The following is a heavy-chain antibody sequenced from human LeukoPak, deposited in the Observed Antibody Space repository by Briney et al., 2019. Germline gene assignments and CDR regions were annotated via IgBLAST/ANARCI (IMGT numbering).Heavy chain of an antibody. CDR1: GGSISSYY. D-gene: IGHD6-19*01. CDR3: ASSVINSSGYLDY. J-gene: IGHJ4*02. V-gene: IGHV4-59*01. CDR2: IYYSGST. Sequence: SETLSLTCTVSGGSISSYYWSWIRQPPGKGLEWIGYIYYSGSTNYNPSLKSRVTISVDTSKNQFSLKLSFVTAADTAMYYCASSVINSSGYLDYWGQGTLVTVSS.